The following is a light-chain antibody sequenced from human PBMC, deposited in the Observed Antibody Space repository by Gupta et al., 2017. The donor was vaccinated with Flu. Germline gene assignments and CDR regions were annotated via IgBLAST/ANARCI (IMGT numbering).Light chain of an antibody. CDR1: QSISTN. Sequence: PSSLSASVGDRVTITCRASQSISTNLNWYQQIAGKAPKVLIFAASSLQGGVPSRFSGSGSGTEFTLTISRLQPEDFATYYCQQSDSTPFTFGHGTKVDIK. CDR3: QQSDSTPFT. J-gene: IGKJ3*01. V-gene: IGKV1-39*01. CDR2: AAS.